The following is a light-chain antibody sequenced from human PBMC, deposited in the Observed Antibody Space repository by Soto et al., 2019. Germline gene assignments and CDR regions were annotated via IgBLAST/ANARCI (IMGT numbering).Light chain of an antibody. Sequence: QSALTQPPSASGSPGQSVTISCTGKNSDVGSYNYVSWYQQHPGKAPKLMIFEVSKRPSGVPDRFSGSKSGNTASLTVSGLQAEDEADYYCRSYAGTNTRYLFGTGTKLTVL. J-gene: IGLJ1*01. CDR2: EVS. CDR1: NSDVGSYNY. V-gene: IGLV2-8*01. CDR3: RSYAGTNTRYL.